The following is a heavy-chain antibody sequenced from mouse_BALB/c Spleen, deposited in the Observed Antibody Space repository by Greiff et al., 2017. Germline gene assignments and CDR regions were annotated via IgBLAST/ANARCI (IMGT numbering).Heavy chain of an antibody. D-gene: IGHD2-4*01. CDR3: ARQGDYDPWFAY. CDR2: ISNGGGST. V-gene: IGHV5-12-2*01. CDR1: GFTFSSYT. J-gene: IGHJ3*01. Sequence: EVQGVESGGGLVQPGGSLKLSCAASGFTFSSYTMSWVRQTPEKRLEWVAYISNGGGSTYYPDTVKGRFTISRDNAKNTLYLQMSSLKSEDTAMYYCARQGDYDPWFAYWGQGTLVTVSA.